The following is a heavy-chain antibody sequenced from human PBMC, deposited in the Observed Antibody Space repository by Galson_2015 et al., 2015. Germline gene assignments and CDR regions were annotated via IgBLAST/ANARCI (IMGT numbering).Heavy chain of an antibody. D-gene: IGHD2-2*01. J-gene: IGHJ6*03. V-gene: IGHV3-7*01. CDR3: ARALGGGCSSTSCYFFSYYYYMDV. CDR2: IKQDGSEK. CDR1: GFTFSSYW. Sequence: SLRLSCAASGFTFSSYWMSWVRQAPGKGLEWVANIKQDGSEKYYVDSVKGRFTISRDNAKNSLYLQMNSLRAEDTAVYYCARALGGGCSSTSCYFFSYYYYMDVWGKGTTVTVSS.